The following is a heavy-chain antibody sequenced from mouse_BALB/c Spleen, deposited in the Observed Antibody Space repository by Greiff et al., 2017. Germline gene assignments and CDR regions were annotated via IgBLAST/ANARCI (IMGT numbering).Heavy chain of an antibody. Sequence: DVKLVESGGGLVKPGGSLKLSCAASGFTFSDYYMYWVRQTPEKRLEWVATISDGGSYTYYPDSVKGRFTISRDNAKNNLYLQMSSLKSEDTAMYYCARYGNYGYFDVWGAGTTVTVSS. J-gene: IGHJ1*01. CDR1: GFTFSDYY. CDR3: ARYGNYGYFDV. CDR2: ISDGGSYT. D-gene: IGHD2-1*01. V-gene: IGHV5-4*02.